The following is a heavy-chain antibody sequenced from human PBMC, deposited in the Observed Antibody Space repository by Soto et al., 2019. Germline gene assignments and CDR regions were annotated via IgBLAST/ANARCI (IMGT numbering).Heavy chain of an antibody. D-gene: IGHD6-6*01. CDR2: INHSGST. V-gene: IGHV4-34*01. Sequence: QVQLQQWGAGLLKPSETLSLTCAVYGGSFSGYYWSWIRQPPGKGLEWIGEINHSGSTNYNPSLKSRVTISVDTSKNQFSLKLSSVTAADTAVYYCARVYAARPHGYFDYWGQGTLVTVSS. CDR1: GGSFSGYY. J-gene: IGHJ4*02. CDR3: ARVYAARPHGYFDY.